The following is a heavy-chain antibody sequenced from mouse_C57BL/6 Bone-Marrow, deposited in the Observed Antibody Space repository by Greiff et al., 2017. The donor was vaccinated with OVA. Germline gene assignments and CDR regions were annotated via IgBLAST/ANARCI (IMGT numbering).Heavy chain of an antibody. D-gene: IGHD1-1*01. V-gene: IGHV1-47*01. Sequence: VKLMESGAELVKPGASVQMSCKASGYTFTTYPIEWMKQNHGKSLEWIGNFHPYNDDTKYNEKFKGKATLTVEKSSSTVYLELSRLTSDDSAVYDCARVGGGGAMDYWGQGTSVTVSS. J-gene: IGHJ4*01. CDR2: FHPYNDDT. CDR1: GYTFTTYP. CDR3: ARVGGGGAMDY.